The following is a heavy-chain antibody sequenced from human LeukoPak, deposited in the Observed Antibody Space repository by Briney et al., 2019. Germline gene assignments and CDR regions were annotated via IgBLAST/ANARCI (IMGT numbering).Heavy chain of an antibody. CDR2: ISSSSSYI. J-gene: IGHJ3*02. D-gene: IGHD4-23*01. Sequence: SGGSLRLSCAASGFTFSSYSMNWVRQAPGKGLEWVSSISSSSSYIYYADSVKGRFTISRDNAKNSLYLQMNSLRAEDTAVYYCARAATVVTSPAFDIWGQGTMVTVSS. CDR1: GFTFSSYS. V-gene: IGHV3-21*01. CDR3: ARAATVVTSPAFDI.